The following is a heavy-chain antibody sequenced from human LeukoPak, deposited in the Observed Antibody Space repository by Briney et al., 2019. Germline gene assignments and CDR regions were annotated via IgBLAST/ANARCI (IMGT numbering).Heavy chain of an antibody. CDR3: AKDRRGILWFGELLQYYFDY. CDR1: GFIFSSHG. V-gene: IGHV3-23*01. CDR2: ISGSGGST. Sequence: PGGTLRLSCAASGFIFSSHGMNWVRQAPGKGLEWVSAISGSGGSTYYADSVKGRFTISRDNSKNTLYLQMNSLRAEDTAVYYCAKDRRGILWFGELLQYYFDYWGQGTLVTVSS. J-gene: IGHJ4*02. D-gene: IGHD3-10*01.